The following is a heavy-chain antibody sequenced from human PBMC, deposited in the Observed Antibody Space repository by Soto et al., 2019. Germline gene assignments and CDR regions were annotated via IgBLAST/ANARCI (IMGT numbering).Heavy chain of an antibody. CDR1: GFTFNNYA. V-gene: IGHV3-23*01. CDR3: AKLLLFGELLSPFDY. Sequence: PGGSLRLSCEASGFTFNNYAMSWVRQAPGRGLEWVSSIRGSGGATYYADSVKGRFTISRDTSKSTLYLQMNSLRAEDTAVYFCAKLLLFGELLSPFDYWGRGTLVTVSS. CDR2: IRGSGGAT. J-gene: IGHJ4*02. D-gene: IGHD3-10*01.